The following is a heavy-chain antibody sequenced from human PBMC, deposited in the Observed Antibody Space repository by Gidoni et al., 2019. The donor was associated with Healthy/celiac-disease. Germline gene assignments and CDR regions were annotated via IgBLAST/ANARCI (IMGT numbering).Heavy chain of an antibody. D-gene: IGHD2-2*01. V-gene: IGHV3-23*01. CDR1: GFTFSSYA. CDR3: AKDEGRSGDQLPKGDAFDI. Sequence: EVQLLESGGGLVQPGGSLRLSCAASGFTFSSYAMSWVRQAPGKGLEWVSAISGSGGSTYYADSVKGRFTISRDNSKNTLYLQMNSLRAEDTAVYYCAKDEGRSGDQLPKGDAFDIWGQGTMVTVSS. CDR2: ISGSGGST. J-gene: IGHJ3*02.